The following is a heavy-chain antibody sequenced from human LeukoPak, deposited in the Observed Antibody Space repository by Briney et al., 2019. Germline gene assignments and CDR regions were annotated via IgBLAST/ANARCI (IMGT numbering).Heavy chain of an antibody. CDR2: INSDGRST. CDR3: ARGGSPPEALGDAFDI. V-gene: IGHV3-74*01. D-gene: IGHD1-26*01. CDR1: GFTFSRYW. J-gene: IGHJ3*02. Sequence: PGGSLRLSCAASGFTFSRYWMHWVRQAPGKGLVRVSRINSDGRSTINADSVKGRFTISRDNAKNTLYLQMNSLRVEDTAVYFCARGGSPPEALGDAFDIWGQGTMVTVSS.